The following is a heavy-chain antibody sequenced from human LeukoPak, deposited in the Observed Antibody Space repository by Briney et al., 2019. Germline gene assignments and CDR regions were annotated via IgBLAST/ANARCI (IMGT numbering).Heavy chain of an antibody. V-gene: IGHV4-4*07. D-gene: IGHD3-10*01. CDR1: GDSKSGYS. J-gene: IGHJ4*02. CDR3: ARVHIVTGTYFDS. CDR2: IYSSYFT. Sequence: PSETPSLTCTDPGDSKSGYSGSWLRQPAGKELEWIGRIYSSYFTEYNLSLDGRVTMSIDTSKNQFSLMLDSVTAADTAVYYCARVHIVTGTYFDSWGQGALVTVSS.